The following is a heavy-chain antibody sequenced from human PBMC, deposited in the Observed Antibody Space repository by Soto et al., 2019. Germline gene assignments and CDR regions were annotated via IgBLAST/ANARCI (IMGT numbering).Heavy chain of an antibody. CDR1: GGSISSYY. D-gene: IGHD2-15*01. Sequence: SETLSLTCTVSGGSISSYYWSWIRQPPGKGLEWIGYIYYSGSTNYNPSLKSRVTISVDTSKYQFSLKLISVTAADTAVYYCARGSRYGGNDYWGQGTLFTVSS. J-gene: IGHJ4*02. CDR3: ARGSRYGGNDY. CDR2: IYYSGST. V-gene: IGHV4-59*01.